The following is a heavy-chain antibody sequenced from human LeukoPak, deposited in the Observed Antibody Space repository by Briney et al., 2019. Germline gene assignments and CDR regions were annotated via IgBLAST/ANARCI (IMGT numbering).Heavy chain of an antibody. Sequence: SETLSLXCTVSGGSISSGSYYWSWIRQPAGKGLEWIGRIYTSGITNYNPSLKSRVTISVDTSKNQFSLKLSSVTAADTAVYYCARAPEWELGFDPWGQGTLVTVSS. CDR1: GGSISSGSYY. D-gene: IGHD1-26*01. J-gene: IGHJ5*02. CDR2: IYTSGIT. CDR3: ARAPEWELGFDP. V-gene: IGHV4-61*02.